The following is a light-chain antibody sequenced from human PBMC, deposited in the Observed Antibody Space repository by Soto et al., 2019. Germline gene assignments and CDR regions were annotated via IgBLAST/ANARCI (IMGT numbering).Light chain of an antibody. CDR2: DAS. V-gene: IGKV1-33*01. CDR1: QDISNY. J-gene: IGKJ1*01. Sequence: DLQMTQSPSSLSASVRDRVTITCQASQDISNYLNWYQQKPGKVPKLLIDDASNLEAGVPSRFSGSGSGTDFTFTISSLQPEDIATYYCQQYDNLPRTFGQGTKVEIK. CDR3: QQYDNLPRT.